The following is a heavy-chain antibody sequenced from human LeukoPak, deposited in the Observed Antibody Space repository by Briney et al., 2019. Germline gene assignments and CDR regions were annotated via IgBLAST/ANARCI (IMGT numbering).Heavy chain of an antibody. CDR2: ISSSSSYI. CDR1: GFTFSSYS. D-gene: IGHD3-22*01. Sequence: PGGSLRLSCAASGFTFSSYSMNWVRQAPGKGLEWVSSISSSSSYIYYADSVKGRFTISRDNAKNSLYLQMNSLRAEDTAVYYCAHEGHYYDSSGYYDYWGQGTLVTVSS. CDR3: AHEGHYYDSSGYYDY. J-gene: IGHJ4*02. V-gene: IGHV3-21*01.